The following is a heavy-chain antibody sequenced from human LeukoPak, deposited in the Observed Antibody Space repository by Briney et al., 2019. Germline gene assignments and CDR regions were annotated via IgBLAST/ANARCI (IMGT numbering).Heavy chain of an antibody. CDR3: ARDKYDFWSHDLTNWFDP. J-gene: IGHJ5*02. CDR1: GYTFTGYY. Sequence: GASVKVSCKASGYTFTGYYMHWVRQAPGQGLEWMGWINPNSGGTNYAQKLQGRVTMTTDTSTSTAYMELRSLRSDDTAVYYCARDKYDFWSHDLTNWFDPWGQGTLVTVSS. CDR2: INPNSGGT. V-gene: IGHV1-2*02. D-gene: IGHD3-3*01.